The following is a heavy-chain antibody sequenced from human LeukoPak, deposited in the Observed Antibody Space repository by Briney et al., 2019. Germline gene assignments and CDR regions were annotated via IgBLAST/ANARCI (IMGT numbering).Heavy chain of an antibody. CDR3: ARTMVRQPFDY. CDR2: ISSSSSYI. Sequence: GGSLRLSCAASGFTFSSYSMNWVRQAPGKGLEWVSSISSSSSYIYYADSVKGRFTISRDNAKNSLYLQMNSQRAEDTAVYYCARTMVRQPFDYWGQGTLVTVSS. CDR1: GFTFSSYS. V-gene: IGHV3-21*01. D-gene: IGHD3-10*01. J-gene: IGHJ4*02.